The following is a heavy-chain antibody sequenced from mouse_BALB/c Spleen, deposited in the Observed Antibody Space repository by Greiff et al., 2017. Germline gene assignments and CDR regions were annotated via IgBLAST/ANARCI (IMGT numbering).Heavy chain of an antibody. CDR2: ISSGGST. J-gene: IGHJ4*01. D-gene: IGHD2-3*01. CDR1: GFTFSSYA. CDR3: ARDGYYVRNAMDY. Sequence: EVQGVESGGGLVQPGGSLKLSCAASGFTFSSYAMSWVRQTPEKRLEWVASISSGGSTYYPDSVKGRFTISRDNARNILYLQMSSLRSEDKAMYYYARDGYYVRNAMDYWGQGTSVTVSS. V-gene: IGHV5-6-5*01.